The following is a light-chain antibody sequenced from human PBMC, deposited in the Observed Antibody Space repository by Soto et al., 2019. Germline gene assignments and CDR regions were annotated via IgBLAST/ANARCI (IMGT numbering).Light chain of an antibody. CDR2: GAS. CDR3: QQYGSSST. V-gene: IGKV3-20*01. J-gene: IGKJ1*01. Sequence: EIVLTQSPGTLSLSPGERATLSCRASQSVSSSYLAWYQQKPGQAPRLLIYGASSRATGIPDRFSGSWSGTDFTLTISRLEPEDFAVYYCQQYGSSSTFGKGTKVEIK. CDR1: QSVSSSY.